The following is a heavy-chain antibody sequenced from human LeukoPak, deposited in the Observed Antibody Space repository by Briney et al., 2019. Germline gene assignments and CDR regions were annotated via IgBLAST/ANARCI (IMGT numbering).Heavy chain of an antibody. CDR2: ISGSGGST. CDR3: AKEGSTSHQSHYYYYGMDV. J-gene: IGHJ6*02. CDR1: GFTFSSYA. D-gene: IGHD2-2*01. V-gene: IGHV3-23*01. Sequence: GGSLRLSCAASGFTFSSYAMSWVRQAPGKGLEWVSAISGSGGSTYYADSVKGRFTISRDNSKNTLYLQMNSLGAEDTAVYYCAKEGSTSHQSHYYYYGMDVWGQGTTVTVSS.